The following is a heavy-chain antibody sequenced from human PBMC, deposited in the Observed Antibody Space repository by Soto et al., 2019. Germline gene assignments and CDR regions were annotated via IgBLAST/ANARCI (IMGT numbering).Heavy chain of an antibody. CDR1: GGSFSGFY. Sequence: LSLTCAVHGGSFSGFYWTWIRQPPGKGLEWIGEINHSGSSNYNPPLKSRVTMPLDTSRNQFSLSLNSVTAADTAVYYCARMAGPWYFDLWGRGTLVTVSS. CDR3: ARMAGPWYFDL. CDR2: INHSGSS. J-gene: IGHJ2*01. V-gene: IGHV4-34*01.